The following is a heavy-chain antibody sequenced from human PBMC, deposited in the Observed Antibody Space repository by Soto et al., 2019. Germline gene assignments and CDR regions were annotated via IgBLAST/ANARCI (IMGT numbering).Heavy chain of an antibody. CDR2: ISGGGETT. CDR1: GFTFSSYA. V-gene: IGHV3-23*01. J-gene: IGHJ4*02. CDR3: FNSGSGSYYFDY. D-gene: IGHD3-10*01. Sequence: EVQLLESGGGLVQPGGSLRLSCAASGFTFSSYAMWWVRQAPGKGLECVSAISGGGETTYYADSVKGRFTISRDNSKNTLYLQMNSLRAEDTAVYCAFNSGSGSYYFDYWGQGTLVTVSS.